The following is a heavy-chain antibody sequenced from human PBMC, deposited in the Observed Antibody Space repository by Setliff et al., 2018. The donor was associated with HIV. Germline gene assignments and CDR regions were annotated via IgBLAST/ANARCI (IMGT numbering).Heavy chain of an antibody. D-gene: IGHD4-17*01. CDR2: VNRDGGA. V-gene: IGHV4-34*01. CDR3: AREAVDDYARYFDC. CDR1: GGSLTGYF. J-gene: IGHJ4*02. Sequence: SETLSLTCAVYGGSLTGYFWTWIRQSPGKGLEWVGQVNRDGGAHYNPSLRSRVTISVDTSKNQFSLKLTSMTAADTAVYYCAREAVDDYARYFDCWGQGSLVTVSS.